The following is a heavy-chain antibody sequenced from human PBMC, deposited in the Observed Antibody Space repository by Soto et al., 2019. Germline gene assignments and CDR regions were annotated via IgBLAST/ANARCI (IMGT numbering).Heavy chain of an antibody. Sequence: QVQLVQSGAEVKKPGASVEGSCKASGYTFTGYYMHWVRQAPGQGLEWMGWINPNSGGTNYAQKFQGWVTMTRDTSISTAYMELSRLRSDDTAVYYCARGITIFGVVKYYFDYWGQGTLVTVSS. CDR1: GYTFTGYY. J-gene: IGHJ4*02. D-gene: IGHD3-3*01. V-gene: IGHV1-2*04. CDR2: INPNSGGT. CDR3: ARGITIFGVVKYYFDY.